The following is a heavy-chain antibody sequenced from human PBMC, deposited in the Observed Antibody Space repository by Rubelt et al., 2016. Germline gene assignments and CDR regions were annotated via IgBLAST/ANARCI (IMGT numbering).Heavy chain of an antibody. J-gene: IGHJ4*02. CDR2: IHHSGTT. V-gene: IGHV4-34*01. CDR3: ARGPGWTIAARPFDS. Sequence: QVQLQQWGAGLLKPSETLSLTCAVYGGSFSGYYWNWIRQPPGKGLEWIGEIHHSGTTNYNASLKSRVTMSLDTAKKQVSLSLRSVTAADTAVYYCARGPGWTIAARPFDSWGQGTLVTVSS. CDR1: GGSFSGYY. D-gene: IGHD6-6*01.